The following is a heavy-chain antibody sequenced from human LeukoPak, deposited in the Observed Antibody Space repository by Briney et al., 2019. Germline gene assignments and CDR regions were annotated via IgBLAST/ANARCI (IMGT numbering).Heavy chain of an antibody. D-gene: IGHD2-2*01. Sequence: GGSLRLSCAGSGFPFDNFAMNWVRQAPGKSLEWVSLISGDGGTTYYADSVKGRFTVSRDNSKNSLFLQMDSLRTEDTALYYYAKDISRHCASTSCYPLHWGQGTLVTVSS. CDR3: AKDISRHCASTSCYPLH. CDR1: GFPFDNFA. V-gene: IGHV3-43*02. CDR2: ISGDGGTT. J-gene: IGHJ4*02.